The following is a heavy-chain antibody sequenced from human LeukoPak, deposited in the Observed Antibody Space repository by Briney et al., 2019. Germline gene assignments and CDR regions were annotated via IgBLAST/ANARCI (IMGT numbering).Heavy chain of an antibody. J-gene: IGHJ4*02. D-gene: IGHD3-10*01. CDR2: INHSGST. Sequence: SSETLSLTCAVYGGSFSGYYWSWIRQPPGKGLEWIGEINHSGSTNYNPSLKSRVTISVDTSKNQFSLKLSSVTAADTAVYYCARLQSASGINFDYWGQGTLVTVSS. CDR3: ARLQSASGINFDY. V-gene: IGHV4-34*01. CDR1: GGSFSGYY.